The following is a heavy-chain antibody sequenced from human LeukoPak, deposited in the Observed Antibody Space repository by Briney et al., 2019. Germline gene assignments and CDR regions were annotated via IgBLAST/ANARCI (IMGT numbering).Heavy chain of an antibody. V-gene: IGHV4-39*07. Sequence: PSETLSLTCSVSGGSINSNDYYWGWIRQPPGEGLEWIGSVYYSGRTYYHPSLESRVTLSLDASKNQFSLRLSSVTAADTAVYYCARPSHCSSASCYTSYFDSWGQGTLVTVSS. CDR2: VYYSGRT. D-gene: IGHD2-2*02. CDR1: GGSINSNDYY. CDR3: ARPSHCSSASCYTSYFDS. J-gene: IGHJ4*02.